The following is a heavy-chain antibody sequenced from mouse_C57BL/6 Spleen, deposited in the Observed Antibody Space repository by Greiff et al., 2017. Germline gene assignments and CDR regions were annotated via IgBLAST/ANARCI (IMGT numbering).Heavy chain of an antibody. CDR3: ARLGTGYFDY. V-gene: IGHV1-4*01. CDR2: INPSSGYT. D-gene: IGHD3-1*01. J-gene: IGHJ2*01. Sequence: QVQLKQSGAELARPGASVKMSCKASGYTFTSYTMPWVKQRPGQGLEWIGYINPSSGYTKYKQKFKDKATLTADKSSSTAYMQLSSLTSEDSAVYYCARLGTGYFDYWGQGTTLTVSS. CDR1: GYTFTSYT.